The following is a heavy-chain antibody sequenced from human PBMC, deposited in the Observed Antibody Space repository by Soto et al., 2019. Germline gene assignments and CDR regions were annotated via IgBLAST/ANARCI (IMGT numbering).Heavy chain of an antibody. CDR2: ITSKTGDQ. CDR1: GFTFNKYS. CDR3: ARDLMPNDRGLGDLAY. D-gene: IGHD3-22*01. V-gene: IGHV3-21*06. J-gene: IGHJ4*02. Sequence: ESGGGLVKPGGSLRLSCAASGFTFNKYSMNWVRQAPGKGLEWVSSITSKTGDQYYADSVKGRFIISRDNTKNSLSLQVTSLRDEDTAVYYCARDLMPNDRGLGDLAYWGQGPLVTVSS.